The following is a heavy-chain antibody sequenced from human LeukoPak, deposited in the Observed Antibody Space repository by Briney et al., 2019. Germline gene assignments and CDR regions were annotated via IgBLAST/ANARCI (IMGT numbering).Heavy chain of an antibody. CDR2: INHSGST. Sequence: SETLSLTCAVNGGSFSGYYWSWIRQPPGKGLEWIGEINHSGSTKYNPSLKSRVTISLDTSKNQFSVKLSSVTAADTAVYYCAREGDGSGSYQFDYWGQGTLVTVSS. D-gene: IGHD3-10*01. V-gene: IGHV4-34*01. CDR1: GGSFSGYY. CDR3: AREGDGSGSYQFDY. J-gene: IGHJ4*02.